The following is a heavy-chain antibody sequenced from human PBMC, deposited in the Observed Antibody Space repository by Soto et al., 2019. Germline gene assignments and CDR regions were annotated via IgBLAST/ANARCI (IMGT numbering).Heavy chain of an antibody. Sequence: SETLSLTCTVSGDSIISSDFYWGWVRQPPGKGLEWIGSIFYLGSSYYNPSLKSRVTMSVDTSKNQFSLRLRYVTAADTALYFCARHSFALRKNTWFDRWGQGIMVTVSS. V-gene: IGHV4-39*01. CDR3: ARHSFALRKNTWFDR. CDR1: GDSIISSDFY. D-gene: IGHD2-15*01. CDR2: IFYLGSS. J-gene: IGHJ5*02.